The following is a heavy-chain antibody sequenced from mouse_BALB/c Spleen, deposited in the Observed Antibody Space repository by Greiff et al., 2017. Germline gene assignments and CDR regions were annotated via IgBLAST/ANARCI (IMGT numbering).Heavy chain of an antibody. CDR1: GFTFSDYY. Sequence: EVKLQESGGGLVKPGGSLKLSCAASGFTFSDYYMYWVRQTPEKRLEWVATISDGGSYTYYPDSVKGRFTISRDNAKNNLYLQMSSLKSEDTAMYYCASLTALFAYWGQGTLVTVSA. J-gene: IGHJ3*01. CDR2: ISDGGSYT. CDR3: ASLTALFAY. V-gene: IGHV5-4*02. D-gene: IGHD4-1*01.